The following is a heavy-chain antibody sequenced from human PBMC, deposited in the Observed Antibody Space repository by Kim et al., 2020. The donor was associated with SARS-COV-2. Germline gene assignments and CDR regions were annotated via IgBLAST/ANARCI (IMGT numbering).Heavy chain of an antibody. D-gene: IGHD2-15*01. CDR2: IYHSGST. CDR1: GYSISSGYY. CDR3: ARDLTVVVVAAIWSWFDP. J-gene: IGHJ5*02. V-gene: IGHV4-38-2*02. Sequence: SETLSLTCTVSGYSISSGYYWGWIRQPPGKGLEWIGSIYHSGSTYYNPSLKSRVTISVDTSKNQFSLKLSSVTAADTAVYYCARDLTVVVVAAIWSWFDPWGQGTLVTVSS.